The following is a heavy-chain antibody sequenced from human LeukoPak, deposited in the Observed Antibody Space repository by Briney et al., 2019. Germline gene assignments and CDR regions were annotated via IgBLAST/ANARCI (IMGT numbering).Heavy chain of an antibody. D-gene: IGHD2-2*01. V-gene: IGHV3-48*03. CDR1: GFTFSSYE. J-gene: IGHJ4*02. CDR2: ISSSGTNI. Sequence: GGSLRLSCAASGFTFSSYEMNWVRQAPGKGLEWVSYISSSGTNIYYADSVKGRFTISRDNAKNSLYLQMNSLRAEDTAVYYCARRYCSSTSCLIDYWGQGTLVTVSS. CDR3: ARRYCSSTSCLIDY.